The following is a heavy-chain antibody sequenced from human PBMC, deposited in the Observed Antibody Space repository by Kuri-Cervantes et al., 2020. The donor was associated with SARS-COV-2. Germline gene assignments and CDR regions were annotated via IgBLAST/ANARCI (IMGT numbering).Heavy chain of an antibody. J-gene: IGHJ2*01. D-gene: IGHD6-13*01. Sequence: GESLKISCAASGFTFSSYAMHWVRQAPGKGLEWVSSISSSSSYIYYADSVKGRFTISRDNAKNSLYLQMNSLRAEDTAVYYCARGGGSSWPYWYFDLWGRGTLVTVSS. CDR2: ISSSSSYI. CDR1: GFTFSSYA. CDR3: ARGGGSSWPYWYFDL. V-gene: IGHV3-21*01.